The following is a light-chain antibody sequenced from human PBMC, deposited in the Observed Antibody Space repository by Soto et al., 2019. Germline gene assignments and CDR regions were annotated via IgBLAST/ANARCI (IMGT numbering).Light chain of an antibody. V-gene: IGKV3-15*01. J-gene: IGKJ3*01. CDR3: QQYNSWPLS. CDR1: QSVSSN. CDR2: GAS. Sequence: EILMTQSPATLSVSPGERATLSCRASQSVSSNLAWYQQKPGQAPRLFIYGASTRATGIPARFSGSGSGTEFTLTISSLQSEDFAAYYCQQYNSWPLSFGPGTKVDIK.